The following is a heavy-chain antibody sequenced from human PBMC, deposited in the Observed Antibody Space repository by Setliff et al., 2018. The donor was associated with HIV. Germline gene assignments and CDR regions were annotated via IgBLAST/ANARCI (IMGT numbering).Heavy chain of an antibody. D-gene: IGHD3-10*01. CDR1: GGSISGSNYV. CDR3: ATYADRESNRFDP. Sequence: PSETLSLTCTVYGGSISGSNYVWGWIRQTPRKGLEWIGTIHYSGSTYHNPSLESRITISVDTSKNQFFLRLSSVSAADTAVYYCATYADRESNRFDPWGQGTLVTVSS. CDR2: IHYSGST. V-gene: IGHV4-39*01. J-gene: IGHJ5*02.